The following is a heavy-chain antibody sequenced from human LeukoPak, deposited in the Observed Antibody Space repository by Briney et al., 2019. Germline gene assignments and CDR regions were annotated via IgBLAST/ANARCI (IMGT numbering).Heavy chain of an antibody. V-gene: IGHV3-7*01. D-gene: IGHD3-3*01. J-gene: IGHJ4*02. Sequence: GGSLRLSCAASGFTFSSYWMNWARQAPGKGLEWVANINQDGSGEYYAGSVKGRFTIARDNAKNSLYLQMNSLRAEDTAVYYCARDDDVWSGWGHWGRGTLVTVSS. CDR2: INQDGSGE. CDR1: GFTFSSYW. CDR3: ARDDDVWSGWGH.